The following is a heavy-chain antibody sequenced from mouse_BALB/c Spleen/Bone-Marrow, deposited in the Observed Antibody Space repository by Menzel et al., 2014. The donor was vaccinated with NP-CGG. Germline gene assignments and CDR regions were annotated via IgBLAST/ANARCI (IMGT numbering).Heavy chain of an antibody. J-gene: IGHJ2*01. V-gene: IGHV14-1*02. CDR3: ARWGNYYFDY. Sequence: VQLKESGAELVRPGALVKLSCKASGFNIKDYYMHWVKQRPEQGLEWIGWIDPENGNTIYDPKFQGKASITADTSSNTAYPQLSSLTSEDTAVYYCARWGNYYFDYWGQGTTLTVSS. CDR2: IDPENGNT. CDR1: GFNIKDYY.